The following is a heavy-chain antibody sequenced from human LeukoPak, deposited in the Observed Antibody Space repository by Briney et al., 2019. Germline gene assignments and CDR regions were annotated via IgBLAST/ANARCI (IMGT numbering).Heavy chain of an antibody. CDR1: GGTFSSYA. V-gene: IGHV3-23*01. CDR2: ISGSGGST. CDR3: AKGDLGYCSSTNCNDY. D-gene: IGHD2-2*01. Sequence: SCKASGGTFSSYAMTWVRQAPGKGLEWVSAISGSGGSTYYTDSVKGRFTISRDNSKNTLYLQMNSLRAEDTAVYYCAKGDLGYCSSTNCNDYWGQGTLVTISS. J-gene: IGHJ4*02.